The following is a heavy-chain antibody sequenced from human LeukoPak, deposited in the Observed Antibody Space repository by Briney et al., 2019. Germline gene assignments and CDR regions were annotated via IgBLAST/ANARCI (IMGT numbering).Heavy chain of an antibody. CDR3: AGQTGPTFDI. J-gene: IGHJ3*02. CDR1: GFTFSSYW. V-gene: IGHV4-34*08. Sequence: PGGSLRLSCAASGFTFSSYWMSWVRQAPGKGLEWIGEINHSGIFDYNPSLKSRVTISVDTSKKQFSLTLTSVTAADTSVYYCAGQTGPTFDIWGQGTMVTVSS. D-gene: IGHD3-9*01. CDR2: INHSGIF.